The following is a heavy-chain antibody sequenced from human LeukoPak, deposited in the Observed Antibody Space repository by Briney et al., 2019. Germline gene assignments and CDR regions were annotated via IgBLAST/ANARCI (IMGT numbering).Heavy chain of an antibody. CDR2: IKTNTAGGGGTT. V-gene: IGHV3-15*01. CDR1: GFTFSNAW. Sequence: PGGSLRLSCAASGFTFSNAWMSWVRQAPGKGLERISRIKTNTAGGGGTTDYAAPVKGRFTISRDDSKNTMYLQMNSLKTEDTAMYYCTTNDAFDIWGQGTMVTVSS. J-gene: IGHJ3*02. CDR3: TTNDAFDI.